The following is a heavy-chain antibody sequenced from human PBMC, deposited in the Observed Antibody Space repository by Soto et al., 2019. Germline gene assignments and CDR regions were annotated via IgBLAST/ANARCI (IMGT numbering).Heavy chain of an antibody. V-gene: IGHV3-7*01. CDR1: GFTFSSYW. Sequence: GGSLRLSCAASGFTFSSYWMSWVRQAPGKGLEWVANIKQDGSEKYYVDSVTGRFTISRDNTKNSLYLHMDSLRAGDTAVYYCARLQMLGVTTGGHFDYWGQGTLVTVSS. CDR2: IKQDGSEK. D-gene: IGHD1-26*01. CDR3: ARLQMLGVTTGGHFDY. J-gene: IGHJ4*02.